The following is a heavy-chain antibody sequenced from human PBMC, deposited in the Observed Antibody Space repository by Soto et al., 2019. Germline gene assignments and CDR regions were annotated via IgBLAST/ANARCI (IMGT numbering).Heavy chain of an antibody. J-gene: IGHJ2*01. CDR1: GGSISSGDYY. CDR3: ARDTDYGDYPYWYFDL. V-gene: IGHV4-30-4*01. D-gene: IGHD4-17*01. CDR2: IYYSGST. Sequence: QVQLQESGPGLVKPSQTLSLTCTVSGGSISSGDYYWSWIRQPPGKGLEWIRYIYYSGSTYYNPSLKSRVTISVDTSKNQFSLKLSSVTAADTAVYYCARDTDYGDYPYWYFDLWGRGTLVTVSS.